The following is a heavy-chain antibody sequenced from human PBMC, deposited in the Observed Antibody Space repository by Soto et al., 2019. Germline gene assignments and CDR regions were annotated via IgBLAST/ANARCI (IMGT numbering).Heavy chain of an antibody. J-gene: IGHJ4*02. CDR3: ARGGPAALDY. D-gene: IGHD6-13*01. CDR2: IYSSGST. CDR1: GSSLSSYY. Sequence: ETLYLTGAISGSSLSSYYWSWIRQPPGKGLEWIGYIYSSGSTNYNPSLKSRVTMSVDTSKNQFSLKLSSLTAADTAVYYCARGGPAALDYWRQGTLVTVSS. V-gene: IGHV4-59*01.